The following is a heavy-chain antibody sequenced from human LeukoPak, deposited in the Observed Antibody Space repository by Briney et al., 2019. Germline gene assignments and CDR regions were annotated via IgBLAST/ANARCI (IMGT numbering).Heavy chain of an antibody. CDR3: AKDEGHYYYYMDV. CDR2: ICIAGST. V-gene: IGHV3-66*01. J-gene: IGHJ6*03. Sequence: TGGSLRLSCAASGFTVSTNYMSWVRQAPGKRLEWVSVICIAGSTYNADSVKGRFTISRDNSKNTLYLQMNSLRAEDTAVYYCAKDEGHYYYYMDVWGKGTTVTVSS. CDR1: GFTVSTNY.